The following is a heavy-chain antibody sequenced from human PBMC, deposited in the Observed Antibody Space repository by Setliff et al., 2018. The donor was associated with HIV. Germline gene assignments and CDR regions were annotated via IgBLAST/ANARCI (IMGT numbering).Heavy chain of an antibody. J-gene: IGHJ4*02. CDR3: ARGYISGWYYFDY. CDR2: IYHSGST. CDR1: GYSISSGYY. Sequence: SETLSLTCAVSGYSISSGYYWGWIRQPPGKGLEWIGSIYHSGSTYYNPSLKSRVTILVDTSKNQFSLKLSSDTAADTAVYYCARGYISGWYYFDYWGQGTLVTVSS. V-gene: IGHV4-38-2*01. D-gene: IGHD6-19*01.